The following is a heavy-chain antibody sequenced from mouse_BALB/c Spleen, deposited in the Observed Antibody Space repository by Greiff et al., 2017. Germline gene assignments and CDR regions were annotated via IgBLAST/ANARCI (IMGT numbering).Heavy chain of an antibody. CDR3: ARFGAGDWFAY. CDR1: GYTFSSYW. Sequence: VQLQQSGAELMQPGASVKISCKATGYTFSSYWIEWVKQRPGHGLEWIGEILPGSGSTNYNEKFKGKATFTADTSSNTAYMQLSSLTSEDSAVYCGARFGAGDWFAYWGQGTLVTGSA. J-gene: IGHJ3*01. CDR2: ILPGSGST. V-gene: IGHV1-9*01. D-gene: IGHD3-3*01.